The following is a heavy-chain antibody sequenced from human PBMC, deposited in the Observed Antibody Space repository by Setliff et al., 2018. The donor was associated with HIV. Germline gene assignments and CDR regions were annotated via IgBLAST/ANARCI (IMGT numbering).Heavy chain of an antibody. D-gene: IGHD3-10*01. V-gene: IGHV4-34*01. Sequence: PSETLSLTCAVYYASFSGYFCSWIRHLPGKGLEWIGESNYGGHTNYNPSLKSRVNILVDTSKNQFSLNMTSVTAADTAVYYCVARPMIRGKPFDFWGQGTRVTVSS. J-gene: IGHJ4*02. CDR2: SNYGGHT. CDR1: YASFSGYF. CDR3: VARPMIRGKPFDF.